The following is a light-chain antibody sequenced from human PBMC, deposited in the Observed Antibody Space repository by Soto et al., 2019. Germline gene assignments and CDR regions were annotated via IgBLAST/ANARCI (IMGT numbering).Light chain of an antibody. CDR2: GGS. CDR1: QALLRSNGYNY. Sequence: DIVMTQSPLSLTVTPGEPASISCRSSQALLRSNGYNYFNWYLQRPGQSPHLLIYGGSNVAPGVPDRFSGSGSGTDFTLKISRVEADYVGVYYCMQTVQTPITFVQGTLREIK. J-gene: IGKJ5*01. CDR3: MQTVQTPIT. V-gene: IGKV2-28*01.